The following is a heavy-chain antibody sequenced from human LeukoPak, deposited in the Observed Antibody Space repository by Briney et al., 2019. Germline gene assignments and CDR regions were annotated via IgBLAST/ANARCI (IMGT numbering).Heavy chain of an antibody. CDR1: GDSISTYY. D-gene: IGHD5-24*01. Sequence: SETLSLTCTVSGDSISTYYWSWIRQPPGKGLEWIGYVYYSGSTNYNPSLKSRVTISVDTSKNQFSLKLSSVTAADTAVYYCARGEMATNFDYWGQGTLVTVSS. J-gene: IGHJ4*02. CDR2: VYYSGST. CDR3: ARGEMATNFDY. V-gene: IGHV4-59*08.